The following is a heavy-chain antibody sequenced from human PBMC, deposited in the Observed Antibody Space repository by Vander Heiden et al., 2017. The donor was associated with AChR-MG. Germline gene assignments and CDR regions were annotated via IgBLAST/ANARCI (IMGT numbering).Heavy chain of an antibody. CDR2: IYYSGST. D-gene: IGHD3-3*01. Sequence: QVQLQESGPGLVKPSETLSLTCTVSGGSISSYYWSWIRQPPGKGLEWIGYIYYSGSTNYNPSLKSRVTISVDTSKNQFSLKLSSVTAADTAVYYCARGGNDFWSGYFYPTIDYWGQGTLVTVSS. CDR3: ARGGNDFWSGYFYPTIDY. J-gene: IGHJ4*02. CDR1: GGSISSYY. V-gene: IGHV4-59*01.